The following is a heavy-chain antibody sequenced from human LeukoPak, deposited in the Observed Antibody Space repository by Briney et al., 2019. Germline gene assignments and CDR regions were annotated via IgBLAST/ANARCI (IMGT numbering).Heavy chain of an antibody. CDR1: GGSISSYY. Sequence: SETLSLTCTVSGGSISSYYWSWIRQPPGKGLEWIGYIYYSGSTNYNPSLKSRVTISVDTSKNQFSLKLSSVTAADTAVYYCARRGLTYGSGSYYKARYFDLWGRGTLVTVSS. D-gene: IGHD3-10*01. CDR3: ARRGLTYGSGSYYKARYFDL. CDR2: IYYSGST. J-gene: IGHJ2*01. V-gene: IGHV4-59*08.